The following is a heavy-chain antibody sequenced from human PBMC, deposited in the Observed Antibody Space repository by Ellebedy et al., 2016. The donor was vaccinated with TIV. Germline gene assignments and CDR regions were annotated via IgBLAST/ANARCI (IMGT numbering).Heavy chain of an antibody. CDR2: IDRDGSEK. V-gene: IGHV3-7*01. Sequence: GGSLRLSXAASGFTFSRYYMSWVRQAPGKGLEWVANIDRDGSEKNYVDSVKGRFTISRDNVKNSLYLHMNSLTDEDTAVYYCARDSYVDYYFDHWGQGTLVTVSS. CDR3: ARDSYVDYYFDH. CDR1: GFTFSRYY. J-gene: IGHJ4*02. D-gene: IGHD4-17*01.